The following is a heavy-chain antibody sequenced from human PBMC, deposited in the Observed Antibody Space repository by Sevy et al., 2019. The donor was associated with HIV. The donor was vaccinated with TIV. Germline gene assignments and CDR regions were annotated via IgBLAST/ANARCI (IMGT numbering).Heavy chain of an antibody. CDR1: GFTFSSYE. J-gene: IGHJ4*02. V-gene: IGHV3-48*03. CDR3: ARDLPPSATTVPHFDY. D-gene: IGHD4-17*01. Sequence: GGSLRLSCTASGFTFSSYEMNWVRQAPGKGLEWVSYISNSGSTIHYSDCVKGRFTISRDNAKNSLYLQMNSLRAEDTAVYYCARDLPPSATTVPHFDYWGRGTLVTVSS. CDR2: ISNSGSTI.